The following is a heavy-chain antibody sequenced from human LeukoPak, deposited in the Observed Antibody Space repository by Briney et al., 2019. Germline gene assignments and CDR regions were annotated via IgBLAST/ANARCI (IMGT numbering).Heavy chain of an antibody. CDR1: GGSISSYY. V-gene: IGHV4-59*01. Sequence: SETLSLTCTVSGGSISSYYWNWIRQPPAKGLEWIGYIYYSGSTNYNPSLKSRVTISVDTSKNQFSLTLSSVTAADTAVYYCARAGRTDGYKSYFDYWGQGTLATVSS. CDR3: ARAGRTDGYKSYFDY. D-gene: IGHD5-24*01. CDR2: IYYSGST. J-gene: IGHJ4*02.